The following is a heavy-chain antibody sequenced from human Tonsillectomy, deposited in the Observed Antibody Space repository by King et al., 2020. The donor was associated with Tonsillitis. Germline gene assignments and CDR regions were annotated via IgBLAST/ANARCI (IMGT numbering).Heavy chain of an antibody. CDR2: IKEDGSEN. CDR1: GFTFSNYC. Sequence: DVQLVESGGGLVQPGGSLRLSCAASGFTFSNYCMSWVRQAPGKGLEWVANIKEDGSENYYVDSVKGRFTISRDNAKNSLYLQMTSLRPEDTALYYCARAVVSTAIIPSDYWGQGVLVTVSS. J-gene: IGHJ4*02. D-gene: IGHD2-21*02. V-gene: IGHV3-7*04. CDR3: ARAVVSTAIIPSDY.